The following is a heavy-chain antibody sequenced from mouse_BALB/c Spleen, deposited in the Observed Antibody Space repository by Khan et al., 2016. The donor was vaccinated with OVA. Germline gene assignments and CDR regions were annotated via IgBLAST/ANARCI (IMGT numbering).Heavy chain of an antibody. CDR1: GFSLTSYG. Sequence: QVQLKESGPGLVQPSQSLSITCTVSGFSLTSYGVHCVRQSPGKGLEWLGVIWSGGSTDYNAAFISRLSISKDNSKSQVFFKMNSLQAKDSAIYYCARNYDYDEGLAYWGQGTLVTVSA. V-gene: IGHV2-2*02. CDR2: IWSGGST. D-gene: IGHD2-4*01. J-gene: IGHJ3*01. CDR3: ARNYDYDEGLAY.